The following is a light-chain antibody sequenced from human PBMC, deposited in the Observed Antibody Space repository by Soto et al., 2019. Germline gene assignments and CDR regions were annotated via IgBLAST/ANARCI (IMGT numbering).Light chain of an antibody. J-gene: IGKJ2*01. V-gene: IGKV1-39*01. CDR1: QSISSY. Sequence: DIQMNQSPSSLSASVGDRVTIICRASQSISSYFNWYQQKPGKAPKLLIYAASNLQSGVPSRFTGSGSGTDFNLTISSLQTDDFATYYCQQSYSTPRTFGQGNNLYI. CDR2: AAS. CDR3: QQSYSTPRT.